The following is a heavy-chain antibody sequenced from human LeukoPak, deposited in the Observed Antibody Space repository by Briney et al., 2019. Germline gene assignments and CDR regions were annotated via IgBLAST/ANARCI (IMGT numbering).Heavy chain of an antibody. CDR1: GFTFSSYA. Sequence: PGGSLRLSCAASGFTFSSYAINWVRQAPGKGLEWVSAISGSGGSTYYADSVKGRFTISRDNSKNTLYLQMNSLRVEDTAVYYCAKSKGYYMDVWGKGTTVTISS. CDR2: ISGSGGST. CDR3: AKSKGYYMDV. J-gene: IGHJ6*03. V-gene: IGHV3-23*01.